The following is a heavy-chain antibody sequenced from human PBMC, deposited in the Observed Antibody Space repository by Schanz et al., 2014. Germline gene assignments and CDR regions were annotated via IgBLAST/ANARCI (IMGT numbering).Heavy chain of an antibody. CDR2: IWYDGSNK. J-gene: IGHJ6*02. CDR3: ARVRRRIATPSTPSFRNYYYYAMDV. V-gene: IGHV3-33*01. CDR1: GFIFSSYG. D-gene: IGHD6-13*01. Sequence: QVQLVESGGGVVQPGRSLRLSCAASGFIFSSYGLHGVRQAPGRGLGGGAFIWYDGSNKYYADSVKGRFTISRDNSKNTLYLQMNSLRAEDTSVYFCARVRRRIATPSTPSFRNYYYYAMDVWGQGTTVTVSS.